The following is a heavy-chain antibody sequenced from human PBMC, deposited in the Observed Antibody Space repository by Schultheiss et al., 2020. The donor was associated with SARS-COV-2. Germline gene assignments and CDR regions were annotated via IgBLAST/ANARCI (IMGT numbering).Heavy chain of an antibody. CDR3: ARHSSSWYNWFDP. CDR1: GGSFSGYY. J-gene: IGHJ5*02. V-gene: IGHV4-59*10. D-gene: IGHD6-13*01. Sequence: SQTLSLTCAVYGGSFSGYYWSWIRQPAGKGLEWIGRIYTSGSTYYNPSLKSRVTISVDTSKNQFSLKLSSVTAADTAVYYCARHSSSWYNWFDPWGQGTLVTVSS. CDR2: IYTSGST.